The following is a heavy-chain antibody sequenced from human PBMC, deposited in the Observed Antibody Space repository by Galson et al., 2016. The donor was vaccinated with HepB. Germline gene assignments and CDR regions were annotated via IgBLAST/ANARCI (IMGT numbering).Heavy chain of an antibody. Sequence: SLRLSCAASGFTFIYYGMIWVRQAPGKGLEWVSFISSHNSNIYYADSVNGRFTISRDNAYNSLYLQMNSLRVEDTAVYYCVRGAGGYAPHFDYWGQGTLVTVSS. CDR3: VRGAGGYAPHFDY. CDR1: GFTFIYYG. J-gene: IGHJ4*02. V-gene: IGHV3-21*01. D-gene: IGHD5-12*01. CDR2: ISSHNSNI.